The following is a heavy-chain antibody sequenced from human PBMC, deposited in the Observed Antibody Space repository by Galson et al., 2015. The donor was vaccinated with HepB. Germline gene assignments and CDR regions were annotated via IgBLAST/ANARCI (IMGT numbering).Heavy chain of an antibody. CDR2: ISYDGSNK. CDR1: GFTFSSYA. D-gene: IGHD3-3*01. CDR3: ARANDFWSGYYPPPDY. J-gene: IGHJ4*02. Sequence: SLRLSCAASGFTFSSYAMHWVRQAPGKGLEWVAVISYDGSNKYYADSVKGRFTISRDNSKNTLYLQMNSLRAEDTAVYYCARANDFWSGYYPPPDYWGQGTLVTVSS. V-gene: IGHV3-30-3*01.